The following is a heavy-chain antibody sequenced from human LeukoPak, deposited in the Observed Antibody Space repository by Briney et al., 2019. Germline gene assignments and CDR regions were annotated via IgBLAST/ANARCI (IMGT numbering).Heavy chain of an antibody. V-gene: IGHV3-30*18. CDR2: ISYDGSNE. D-gene: IGHD5-24*01. Sequence: GGSLRLSGAASGFTFRSFGMHWVRQAPGKGLEWVAVISYDGSNEYYADSVKGRFTISRDNSKNTLYLQMNSLRAEDTAVYFCAKDQRWLQYYFDYWGQGTLATVSS. J-gene: IGHJ4*02. CDR1: GFTFRSFG. CDR3: AKDQRWLQYYFDY.